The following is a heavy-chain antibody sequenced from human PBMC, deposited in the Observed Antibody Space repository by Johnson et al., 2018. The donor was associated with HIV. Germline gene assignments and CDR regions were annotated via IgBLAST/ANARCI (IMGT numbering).Heavy chain of an antibody. J-gene: IGHJ3*02. D-gene: IGHD1-26*01. V-gene: IGHV3-33*06. CDR3: AKDRGYSGSPPDAFDI. Sequence: QVQLVESGGGAVQPGRSLRLSCAASGFTFSSYGMHWVRQAPGKGLEWVAVIWFDGTNKYYADSVKGRFTISSDNSTNTLYLQMNSLRAEDTAVYYCAKDRGYSGSPPDAFDIWGQGTMVTVSS. CDR2: IWFDGTNK. CDR1: GFTFSSYG.